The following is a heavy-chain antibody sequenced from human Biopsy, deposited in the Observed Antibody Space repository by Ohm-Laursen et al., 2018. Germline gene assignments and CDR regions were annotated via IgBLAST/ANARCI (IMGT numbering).Heavy chain of an antibody. CDR3: ARHPTGFWFDP. CDR2: FYYTGST. J-gene: IGHJ5*02. CDR1: VASISSSSYF. Sequence: TLSLTCSVSVASISSSSYFWGWIRQPPGKGLEWIGTFYYTGSTHYNPSLKSRVTISVDTSTNQFSLKVSSVTAADTALYFCARHPTGFWFDPWGHGTLVTVSS. V-gene: IGHV4-39*01.